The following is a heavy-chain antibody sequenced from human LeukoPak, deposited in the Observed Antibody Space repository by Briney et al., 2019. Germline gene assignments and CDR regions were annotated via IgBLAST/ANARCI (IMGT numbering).Heavy chain of an antibody. CDR3: ARGGLVATIDAFDI. CDR2: TRNKANSYTT. V-gene: IGHV3-72*01. D-gene: IGHD5-12*01. CDR1: GFTFSDHY. J-gene: IGHJ3*02. Sequence: PGGSLRLSCAASGFTFSDHYMDWVRQAPGKGLEWVGRTRNKANSYTTEYAASVKGRFTISRDDSKNSLYLQMNSLKTEDTAVYYCARGGLVATIDAFDIWGQGTMVTVSS.